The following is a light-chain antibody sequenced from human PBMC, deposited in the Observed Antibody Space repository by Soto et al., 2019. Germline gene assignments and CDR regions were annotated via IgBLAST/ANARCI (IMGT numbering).Light chain of an antibody. J-gene: IGLJ2*01. CDR1: SSNIGAGYD. CDR3: QSYDSSLSVV. CDR2: GNS. V-gene: IGLV1-40*01. Sequence: QSVLTQPPSVSGAPGQRVTISCTGSSSNIGAGYDVHWYQQLPGTAPKLPIYGNSNRPSGVPDRFSGSKSGTSASLAITGLQAEDEADYYCQSYDSSLSVVFGGGTQLTVL.